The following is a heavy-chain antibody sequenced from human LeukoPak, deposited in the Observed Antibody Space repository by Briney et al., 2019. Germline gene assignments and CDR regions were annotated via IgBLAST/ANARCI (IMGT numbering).Heavy chain of an antibody. Sequence: GGSLRLSGAASGFTFSTYVMHWVRQAPGKGLEWVAVIWSDGSNKYYGDSVKGRFTISRDNSKNTLYLQMNSLRAEDTAFYYCARDRGPRIAGVDYWGQGTLVTVSS. D-gene: IGHD6-13*01. V-gene: IGHV3-33*01. CDR2: IWSDGSNK. CDR1: GFTFSTYV. CDR3: ARDRGPRIAGVDY. J-gene: IGHJ4*02.